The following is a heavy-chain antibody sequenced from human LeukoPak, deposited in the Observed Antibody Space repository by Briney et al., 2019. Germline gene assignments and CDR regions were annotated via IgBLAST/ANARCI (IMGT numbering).Heavy chain of an antibody. V-gene: IGHV1-18*01. Sequence: GASVKVSCKASGYTFTSYGISWVRQAPGQGLEWMGWISAYNGNTNYAQKLQGRVTMTTDTSTCTAYMELRSLRSDDTAVYFCARDYSIQNWFDPWGQGTLVTVSS. J-gene: IGHJ5*02. CDR1: GYTFTSYG. D-gene: IGHD2-15*01. CDR2: ISAYNGNT. CDR3: ARDYSIQNWFDP.